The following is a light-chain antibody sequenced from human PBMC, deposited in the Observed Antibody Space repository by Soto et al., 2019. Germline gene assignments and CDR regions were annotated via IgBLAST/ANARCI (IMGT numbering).Light chain of an antibody. CDR3: QQYGSSPT. CDR1: HSVSSSY. Sequence: EIVLTQSPGTLSLSPGERATLSCRASHSVSSSYLAWYQQKPGQAPRLLIYGASSRATGIPDRFSGSGSGTDLTLTISRLEPEDFAVYYCQQYGSSPTFGQGTKV. V-gene: IGKV3-20*01. J-gene: IGKJ1*01. CDR2: GAS.